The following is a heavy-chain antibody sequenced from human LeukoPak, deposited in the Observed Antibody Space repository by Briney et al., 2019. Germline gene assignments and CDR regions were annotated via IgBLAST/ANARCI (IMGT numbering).Heavy chain of an antibody. CDR2: ISGSGGTI. CDR1: GFTFRNYG. Sequence: PGGSLRLSCAASGFTFRNYGLSWVRQAPGKGLEWVSAISGSGGTIYHADSVKGRFTISRDNSKNTLYLQMNSLRAEDTAIYYCAKDLSSSWYYFDYWGQGTLVTVSS. J-gene: IGHJ4*02. CDR3: AKDLSSSWYYFDY. D-gene: IGHD6-13*01. V-gene: IGHV3-23*01.